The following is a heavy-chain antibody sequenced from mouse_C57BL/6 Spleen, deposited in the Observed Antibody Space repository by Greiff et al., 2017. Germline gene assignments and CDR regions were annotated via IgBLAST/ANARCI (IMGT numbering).Heavy chain of an antibody. CDR2: ISDGGSYT. CDR1: GFTFSSYA. CDR3: AREGRPYYFDY. J-gene: IGHJ2*01. Sequence: EVKLVESGGGLVKPGGSLKLSCAASGFTFSSYAMSWVRQTPEKRLEWVATISDGGSYTYYPDNVKGRFTISRDNAKNNLYLQMSHLKSEDTAMYYCAREGRPYYFDYWGQGTTLTVSS. V-gene: IGHV5-4*01.